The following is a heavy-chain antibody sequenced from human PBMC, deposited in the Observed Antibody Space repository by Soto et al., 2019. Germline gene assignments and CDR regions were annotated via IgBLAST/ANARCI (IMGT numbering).Heavy chain of an antibody. Sequence: SVKVSCKASGGTFSSYTISWVRQAPGQGLEWMGRIIPILGIANYAQKFQGRVTITADKSTSTAYMELSSPRSEDTAVYYCARAPRVGQLEYWFDPWGQGTLVTVSS. D-gene: IGHD6-6*01. CDR2: IIPILGIA. CDR1: GGTFSSYT. V-gene: IGHV1-69*02. CDR3: ARAPRVGQLEYWFDP. J-gene: IGHJ5*02.